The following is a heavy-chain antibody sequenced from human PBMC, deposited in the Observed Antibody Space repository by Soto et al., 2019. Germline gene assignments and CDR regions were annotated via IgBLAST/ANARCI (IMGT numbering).Heavy chain of an antibody. CDR1: GGTFSSYA. Sequence: SVKVCCNASGGTFSSYAISWERHAPGQGLEWMGGIIPIFGTANYAQKFQGRVTITADKSTITAYMELSSLRSEDTAVYYCASSGRSIAAKSDYWGQGPLVTVSS. CDR2: IIPIFGTA. D-gene: IGHD6-6*01. J-gene: IGHJ4*02. V-gene: IGHV1-69*06. CDR3: ASSGRSIAAKSDY.